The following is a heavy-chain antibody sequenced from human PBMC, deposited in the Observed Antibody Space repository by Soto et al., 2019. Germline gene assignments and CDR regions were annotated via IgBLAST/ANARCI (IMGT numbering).Heavy chain of an antibody. CDR2: ISYDGSNK. Sequence: GGSLRLSCAASGFTFSSYAMHWVRQAPGKGLEWVAVISYDGSNKYYADSVKGRFTISRDNSKNTLYLQMNSLRAEDTAVYYCARGRYSYGYYFDYWGQGTLVTVSS. D-gene: IGHD5-18*01. V-gene: IGHV3-30-3*01. J-gene: IGHJ4*02. CDR1: GFTFSSYA. CDR3: ARGRYSYGYYFDY.